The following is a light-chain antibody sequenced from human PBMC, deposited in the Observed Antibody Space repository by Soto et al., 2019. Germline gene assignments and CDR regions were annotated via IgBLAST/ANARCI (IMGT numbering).Light chain of an antibody. CDR3: GTWDTSLSAYA. J-gene: IGLJ1*01. CDR2: EDN. V-gene: IGLV1-51*02. CDR1: NCNIAINY. Sequence: QSVLTQPPSVSAAPGQKVTISCSGSNCNIAINYVSWYQQLPGTAPKLLIYEDNKRPSGIPDRFSGSKSGTSATLGITGLQTGDEADYYCGTWDTSLSAYAFGTGTKLTVL.